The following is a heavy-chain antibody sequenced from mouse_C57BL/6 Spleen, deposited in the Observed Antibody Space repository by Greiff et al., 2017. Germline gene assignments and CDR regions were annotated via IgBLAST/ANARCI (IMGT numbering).Heavy chain of an antibody. D-gene: IGHD2-1*01. V-gene: IGHV5-17*01. CDR1: GFTFSDYG. J-gene: IGHJ4*01. CDR3: AREGNYGGFYAMDY. CDR2: ISSGSSTI. Sequence: DVKLVESGGGLVKPGGSLKLSCAASGFTFSDYGMHWVRQAPEKGLEWVAYISSGSSTIYYADTVKGRFTISRDNAKNTLFLQMTSLRSEDTAMYYCAREGNYGGFYAMDYWGQGTSVTVSS.